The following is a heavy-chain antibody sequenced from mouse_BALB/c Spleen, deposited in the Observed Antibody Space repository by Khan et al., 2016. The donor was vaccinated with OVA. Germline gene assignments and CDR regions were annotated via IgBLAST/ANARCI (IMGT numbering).Heavy chain of an antibody. Sequence: QVQLKQSGAELAKPGASVKMSCTASGYTFTTYCLHWVKQRPGQGLEWIGYINPTSGYTDYNEKFKNKATLSADKSSSTAYMQLSSLTSEDSAVYYCTRDRIDYWGQGTTLTVSS. CDR2: INPTSGYT. CDR3: TRDRIDY. J-gene: IGHJ2*01. V-gene: IGHV1-7*01. CDR1: GYTFTTYC.